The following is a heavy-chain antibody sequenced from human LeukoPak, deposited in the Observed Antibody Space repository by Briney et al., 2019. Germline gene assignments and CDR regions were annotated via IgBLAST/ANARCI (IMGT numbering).Heavy chain of an antibody. D-gene: IGHD2-2*01. CDR3: ARGHCSSTSCSSGYFQH. Sequence: GRSLRLSCAASGFTFSNYAMHCVREAPGKGLEWGAVISYDGSNKYYADSVKGRFTISRDNSKNTLYLQMNSLRVDDTAVYFCARGHCSSTSCSSGYFQHWGQGTLVTVS. V-gene: IGHV3-30-3*01. CDR1: GFTFSNYA. J-gene: IGHJ1*01. CDR2: ISYDGSNK.